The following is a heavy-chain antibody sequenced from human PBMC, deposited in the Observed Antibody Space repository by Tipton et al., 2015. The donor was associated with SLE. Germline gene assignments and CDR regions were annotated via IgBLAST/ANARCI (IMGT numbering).Heavy chain of an antibody. Sequence: TLSLTCTVSGASISDNYWSWIRQPTGKRLEWIAYIYHSGITNYNPSLQSRVTISVDMSKNQLSLNLISVTAADTAVYYCARDAPSFCGAYCHRYFDLWGRGTLVTVSS. D-gene: IGHD2-21*01. CDR1: GASISDNY. J-gene: IGHJ2*01. V-gene: IGHV4-59*01. CDR3: ARDAPSFCGAYCHRYFDL. CDR2: IYHSGIT.